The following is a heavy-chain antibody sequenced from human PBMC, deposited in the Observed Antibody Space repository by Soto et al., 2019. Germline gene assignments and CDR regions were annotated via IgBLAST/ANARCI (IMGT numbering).Heavy chain of an antibody. CDR2: ISGSDGNT. CDR3: ARWSYIDD. Sequence: PGGSLRLSCAASGFSFGSYALRWVRQAPGKGLEWVSTISGSDGNTVYADSVKGRFSISRDTSQSTLYLQMNSLRADDTAMYYCARWSYIDDWGQGTRVTVSS. D-gene: IGHD3-10*01. J-gene: IGHJ1*01. V-gene: IGHV3-23*01. CDR1: GFSFGSYA.